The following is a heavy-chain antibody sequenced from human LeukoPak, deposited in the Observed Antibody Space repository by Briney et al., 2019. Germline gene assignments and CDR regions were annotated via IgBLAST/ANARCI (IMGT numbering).Heavy chain of an antibody. D-gene: IGHD6-13*01. CDR1: GFTFSRYW. CDR3: AGFVSWGIDY. Sequence: GGSLRLSCAAYGFTFSRYWMSWVRQAPGRGREWVANIKQDRSEKYYVASVKGRFTISRDNAKNSLYLQMNSLRAEDTAVYYCAGFVSWGIDYWGQGTLVTVSS. CDR2: IKQDRSEK. V-gene: IGHV3-7*01. J-gene: IGHJ4*02.